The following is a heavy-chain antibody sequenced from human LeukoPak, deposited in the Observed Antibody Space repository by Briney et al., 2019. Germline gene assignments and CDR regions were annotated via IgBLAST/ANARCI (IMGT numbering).Heavy chain of an antibody. CDR3: AKAVRGVSTGRGDYFDY. V-gene: IGHV3-23*01. D-gene: IGHD1-1*01. CDR2: ISGTGGST. CDR1: GLTISSNY. Sequence: GGSLRLSCAASGLTISSNYMNWARQAPGKGLEWVSVISGTGGSTYYADSVKGRFTISRDNSKNTLYLQMNSLRAEDTAVYYCAKAVRGVSTGRGDYFDYWGQGTLVTISS. J-gene: IGHJ4*02.